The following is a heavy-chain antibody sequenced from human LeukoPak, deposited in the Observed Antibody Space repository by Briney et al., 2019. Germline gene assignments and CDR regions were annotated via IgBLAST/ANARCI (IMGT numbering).Heavy chain of an antibody. J-gene: IGHJ4*02. CDR2: ISSSSNYM. D-gene: IGHD6-13*01. CDR1: GFAFSRNA. V-gene: IGHV3-21*01. CDR3: ARPLDSSNNYFDY. Sequence: GGSLRLSCAASGFAFSRNAMNWVRQAPGKGLEWVSFISSSSNYMSYADSVKGRFTISRDNAKNSLYLQMSSLRAEDTAVYYCARPLDSSNNYFDYWGQGTLVTVSA.